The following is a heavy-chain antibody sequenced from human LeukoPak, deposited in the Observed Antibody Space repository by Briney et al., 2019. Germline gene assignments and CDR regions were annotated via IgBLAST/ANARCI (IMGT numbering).Heavy chain of an antibody. D-gene: IGHD2-15*01. Sequence: SETLSLTCAVYGGSFSGYSWSWIRQPPGEGLEWIGEINESETTNYKSSLKSRVTISVDTSKRQLPLKLTSVTAADTAVYYCVRHSPLVAATVAFDFWGQGTVITVSS. V-gene: IGHV4-34*01. CDR2: INESETT. J-gene: IGHJ3*01. CDR1: GGSFSGYS. CDR3: VRHSPLVAATVAFDF.